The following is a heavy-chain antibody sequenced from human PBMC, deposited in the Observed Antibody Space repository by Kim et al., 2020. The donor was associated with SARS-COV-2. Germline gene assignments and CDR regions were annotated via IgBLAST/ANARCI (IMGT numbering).Heavy chain of an antibody. J-gene: IGHJ4*02. V-gene: IGHV1-18*01. CDR3: AGDLYILTGYLQPPDY. CDR1: GYTFTSYG. D-gene: IGHD3-9*01. CDR2: ISAYNGNT. Sequence: ASVKVSCKASGYTFTSYGISWVRQAPGQGLEWMGWISAYNGNTNYAQKLQGRVTMTTDTSTSTAYMELRSLRSDDTAVYYCAGDLYILTGYLQPPDYWGQGTLVTVSS.